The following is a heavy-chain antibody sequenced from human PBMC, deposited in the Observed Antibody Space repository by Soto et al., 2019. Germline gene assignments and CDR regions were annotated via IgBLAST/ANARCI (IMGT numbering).Heavy chain of an antibody. CDR2: ISGIGGST. D-gene: IGHD6-13*01. V-gene: IGHV3-23*01. CDR1: GFTFTDYA. J-gene: IGHJ4*02. CDR3: ARGSSGYISSWYYYDY. Sequence: GESLKISCAASGFTFTDYALSWVRQAPGQGLEWAATISGIGGSTYLADSVKGRPSISRDNSKNTVSLLMNSLRAEDTAVYCCARGSSGYISSWYYYDYWGRGTLVTVSS.